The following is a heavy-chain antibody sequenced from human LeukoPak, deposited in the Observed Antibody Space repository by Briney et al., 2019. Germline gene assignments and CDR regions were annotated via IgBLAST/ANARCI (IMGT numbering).Heavy chain of an antibody. CDR2: ISAYNGNT. V-gene: IGHV1-18*01. Sequence: ASVKVSCKASGYTFTSYGISWVRQAPGQGLEWMGWISAYNGNTNYAQKLQGRVTMTTDTSTSTAYMELRSLRSDDTAVYYCARGTGQWLPYYYYGMDVWGQGTTVTVSS. CDR3: ARGTGQWLPYYYYGMDV. D-gene: IGHD6-19*01. CDR1: GYTFTSYG. J-gene: IGHJ6*02.